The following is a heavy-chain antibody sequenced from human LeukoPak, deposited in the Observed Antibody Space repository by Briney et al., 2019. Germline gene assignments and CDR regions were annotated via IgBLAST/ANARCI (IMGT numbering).Heavy chain of an antibody. D-gene: IGHD2-15*01. J-gene: IGHJ5*02. CDR3: AHRRISVVVAAQVAIGTGNWFDP. CDR2: IYWDDDK. Sequence: KESGPTLVNPTQALTLTCTFSGFSLSTSGVGVGWIRPPPGKALEWLALIYWDDDKCYSPSLRSRLTFTKDTSKNQVVLTMTNMDPVDTATYYCAHRRISVVVAAQVAIGTGNWFDPWGQGTLVTVSS. CDR1: GFSLSTSGVG. V-gene: IGHV2-5*02.